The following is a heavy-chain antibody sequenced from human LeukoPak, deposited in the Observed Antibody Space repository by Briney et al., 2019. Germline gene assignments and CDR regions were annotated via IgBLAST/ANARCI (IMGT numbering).Heavy chain of an antibody. CDR2: INSDGSST. V-gene: IGHV3-74*01. J-gene: IGHJ4*02. Sequence: PGGSLRLSCAASGFTFSSYWMHWVRQAPGKGLVWVSRINSDGSSTSYADSVKGRFTISRDNAKNTLYLQMNSLRAEDTAVYYCARANYYYDSSGYLLEPVQDYWGQGTLVTVSS. CDR1: GFTFSSYW. D-gene: IGHD3-22*01. CDR3: ARANYYYDSSGYLLEPVQDY.